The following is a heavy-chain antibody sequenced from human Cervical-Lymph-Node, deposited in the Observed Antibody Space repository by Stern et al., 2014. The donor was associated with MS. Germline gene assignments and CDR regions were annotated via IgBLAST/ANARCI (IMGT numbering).Heavy chain of an antibody. CDR2: INPNSGAT. D-gene: IGHD1-26*01. J-gene: IGHJ4*02. V-gene: IGHV1-2*02. Sequence: QVQMAQYGAEVKQPGASMKVTCKASENTFTGYYIHWVRQAPGQGLEWMGWINPNSGATNYAQRFQDRVSLTSDTSNTLAYMELDRLTSDDTAVYYCARISLGSGIDYWGQGSLVTVSS. CDR1: ENTFTGYY. CDR3: ARISLGSGIDY.